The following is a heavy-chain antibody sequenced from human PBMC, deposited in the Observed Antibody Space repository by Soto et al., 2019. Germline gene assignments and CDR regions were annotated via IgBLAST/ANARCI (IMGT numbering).Heavy chain of an antibody. Sequence: SETLSLTCTVSGGSISSGGYYWSWIRQHPGKGLEWIGYIYYSGSTYYNPSLKSRVTISVDTSKNQFSLKLSSVTAADTAVYYCARYDYYYYYTDVWGKGTTVTVSS. CDR2: IYYSGST. CDR3: ARYDYYYYYTDV. D-gene: IGHD3-3*01. CDR1: GGSISSGGYY. J-gene: IGHJ6*03. V-gene: IGHV4-31*03.